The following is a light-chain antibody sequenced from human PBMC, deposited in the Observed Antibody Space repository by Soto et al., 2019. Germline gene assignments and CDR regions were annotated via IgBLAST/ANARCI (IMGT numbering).Light chain of an antibody. CDR1: ALSKQY. CDR2: KDS. Sequence: SYELTQSPSVSVSPGQTARVTCSGDALSKQYTYWYQKKPGQAPVLVIYKDSERPSGIPERFSGSSSGTTVTLTISGVQAEDEADYHCQSADISGTSVVFGGGTKLTVL. J-gene: IGLJ2*01. V-gene: IGLV3-25*02. CDR3: QSADISGTSVV.